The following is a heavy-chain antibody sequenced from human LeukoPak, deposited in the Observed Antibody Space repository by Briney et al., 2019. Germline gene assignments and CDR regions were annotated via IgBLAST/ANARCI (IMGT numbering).Heavy chain of an antibody. CDR2: ISAYNGNT. CDR1: GYTFTSYG. D-gene: IGHD3-22*01. V-gene: IGHV1-18*01. J-gene: IGHJ3*02. CDR3: ARDAYYDSSGYFPYDAFDI. Sequence: GASVKVSCKASGYTFTSYGISWVRQAPGQGLEWMGWISAYNGNTNYAQRLQGRVTMTTDTSTSTAYMELRSLRSDDTAVYYCARDAYYDSSGYFPYDAFDIWGQGTMVTVSS.